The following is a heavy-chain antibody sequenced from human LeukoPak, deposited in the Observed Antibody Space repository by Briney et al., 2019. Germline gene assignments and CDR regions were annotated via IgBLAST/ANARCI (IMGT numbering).Heavy chain of an antibody. CDR1: GFTFGSYA. CDR3: AKGYASGTYYIDY. V-gene: IGHV3-23*01. D-gene: IGHD3-10*01. J-gene: IGHJ4*02. Sequence: GGSLRLSCAASGFTFGSYAMNWVRQAPGKGLEWVSAISGSGGNTYYADSVKGRFTISRDNTKNTLYLQMSSLRAEDTAIYYCAKGYASGTYYIDYWGQGTLVTVSS. CDR2: ISGSGGNT.